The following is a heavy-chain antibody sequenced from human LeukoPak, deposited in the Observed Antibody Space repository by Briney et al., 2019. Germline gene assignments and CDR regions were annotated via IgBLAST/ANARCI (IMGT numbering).Heavy chain of an antibody. D-gene: IGHD2-2*02. CDR2: ISSSSSYI. J-gene: IGHJ4*02. V-gene: IGHV3-21*01. Sequence: GGSLRLSCAASGFTLSSYSMNWVRQAPGKGLEWVSSISSSSSYIYYADSVKGRFTISRDNAKNSLYLQMNSLRAEDTAVYYCARDGFCSSTSCYTFDYWGQGTLVTVSS. CDR1: GFTLSSYS. CDR3: ARDGFCSSTSCYTFDY.